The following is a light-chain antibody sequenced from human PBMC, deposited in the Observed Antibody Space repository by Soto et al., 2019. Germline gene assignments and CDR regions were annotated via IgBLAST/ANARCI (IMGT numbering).Light chain of an antibody. CDR1: SSDVGAYNY. CDR2: DVT. V-gene: IGLV2-14*01. Sequence: QSALTQPASVSGSPGQSITISCTGTSSDVGAYNYVSWYQQHPDKAPKLMIYDVTNRPSGVSNRFSGSKSANTASLTISGLQAEDEADYFCSSYTSSSTRVFGGGTKVTVL. CDR3: SSYTSSSTRV. J-gene: IGLJ3*02.